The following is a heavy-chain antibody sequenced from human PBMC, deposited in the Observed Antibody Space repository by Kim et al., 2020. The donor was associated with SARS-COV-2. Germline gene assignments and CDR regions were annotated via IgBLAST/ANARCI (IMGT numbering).Heavy chain of an antibody. CDR1: GGTFSSYT. D-gene: IGHD5-12*01. V-gene: IGHV1-69*04. Sequence: SVKVSCKASGGTFSSYTISWVRQAPGQGLEWMGRIIPILDIVNNAQKFQGRVTITADKSTSTAYMELSSLRSDDTAVYYCAREVDIVATVYNWFDPWGQGTLVTVSS. CDR3: AREVDIVATVYNWFDP. CDR2: IIPILDIV. J-gene: IGHJ5*02.